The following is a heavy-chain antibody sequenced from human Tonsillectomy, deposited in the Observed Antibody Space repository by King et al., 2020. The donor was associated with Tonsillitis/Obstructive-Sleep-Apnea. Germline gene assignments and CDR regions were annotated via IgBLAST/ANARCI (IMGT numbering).Heavy chain of an antibody. D-gene: IGHD3-22*01. V-gene: IGHV3-30*04. J-gene: IGHJ6*02. Sequence: VQLVESGGGVVQPGRSLRLSCAASGFTFSSYAMHWVRQAPGKGLEWVAVISYDGSNKYYADSVKGRFTISRDNSKNTLYLQMNSLRAEDTAVYYCARDPGYYDSSGYHPYGMDVWGQGTTVTVSS. CDR1: GFTFSSYA. CDR2: ISYDGSNK. CDR3: ARDPGYYDSSGYHPYGMDV.